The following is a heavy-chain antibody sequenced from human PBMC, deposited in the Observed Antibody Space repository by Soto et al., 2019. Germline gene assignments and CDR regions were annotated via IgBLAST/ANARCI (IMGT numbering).Heavy chain of an antibody. V-gene: IGHV4-59*08. CDR3: VRHQEVRGVTIPFQYYGMDV. J-gene: IGHJ6*02. CDR2: VYYSRSLT. Sequence: QVQLQESGPGLVKPSETLSLTCTVSGGSISPYYWSWIRHPPGKGLEWIGYVYYSRSLTDYNPSLTSRLTISVATPKNQFSLKLSSVNAADTAVYYCVRHQEVRGVTIPFQYYGMDVWGQGTTVTVSS. CDR1: GGSISPYY. D-gene: IGHD3-10*01.